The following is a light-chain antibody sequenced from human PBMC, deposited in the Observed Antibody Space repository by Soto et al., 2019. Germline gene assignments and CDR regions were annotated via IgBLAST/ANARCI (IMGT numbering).Light chain of an antibody. Sequence: EIVMTQSPATLSVSPGERATLSCRASPSVSSNLAWYQQKPGQAPRLLIYGASTRATGIPARFSGSGSGTEFTLTISSLPAEDFAVYYCQQYNNWYTFGQGNKLEIK. CDR2: GAS. CDR3: QQYNNWYT. J-gene: IGKJ2*01. V-gene: IGKV3-15*01. CDR1: PSVSSN.